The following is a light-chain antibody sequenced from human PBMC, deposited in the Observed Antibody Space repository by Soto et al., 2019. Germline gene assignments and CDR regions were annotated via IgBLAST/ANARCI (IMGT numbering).Light chain of an antibody. J-gene: IGKJ3*01. V-gene: IGKV1-27*01. CDR2: SAS. Sequence: DIQMTQSPSSLSASVGDRVTITCRASQGISTYLGWYQQKPGKVPKVLIYSASTLQQGVPSRFSGSGSGTDFTLTISSLLPEDGATYYCQSYNSRLEITFGPGTKVDIK. CDR3: QSYNSRLEIT. CDR1: QGISTY.